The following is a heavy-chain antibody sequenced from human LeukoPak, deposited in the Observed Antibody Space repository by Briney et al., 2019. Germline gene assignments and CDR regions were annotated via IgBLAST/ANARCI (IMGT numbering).Heavy chain of an antibody. D-gene: IGHD2-2*01. CDR1: GFTFSTYE. CDR3: AKDLFGPSDIVLVPAVNDY. J-gene: IGHJ4*02. Sequence: GGSLRLSCAASGFTFSTYEMNWVRQAPGRGLEWVSGISGRAVTTYYADSVRGRFTISRDNSKNTLFLQMNSLRAEDTAVYYCAKDLFGPSDIVLVPAVNDYWGQGTLVTVSS. V-gene: IGHV3-23*01. CDR2: ISGRAVTT.